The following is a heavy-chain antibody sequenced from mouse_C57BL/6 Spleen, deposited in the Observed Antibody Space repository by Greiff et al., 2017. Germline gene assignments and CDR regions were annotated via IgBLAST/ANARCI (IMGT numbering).Heavy chain of an antibody. CDR3: ARLDDYDNYAMDY. Sequence: EVKLQESGGGLVQPGGSLKLSCAASGFTFSDYYMYWVRQTPEKRLEWVAYISNGGGSTYYPDTVKGRFTISRDNAKNTLYLQMSRLKSEDTAMYYCARLDDYDNYAMDYWGQGTSVTVSS. CDR2: ISNGGGST. J-gene: IGHJ4*01. CDR1: GFTFSDYY. D-gene: IGHD2-4*01. V-gene: IGHV5-12*01.